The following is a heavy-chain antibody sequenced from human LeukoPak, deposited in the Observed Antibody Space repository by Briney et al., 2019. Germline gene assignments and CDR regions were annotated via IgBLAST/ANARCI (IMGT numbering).Heavy chain of an antibody. D-gene: IGHD6-19*01. J-gene: IGHJ1*01. CDR2: IYYSGST. Sequence: SETLSLTCTVSGGSISSSSYYWGWIRQPPGQGLEWIGSIYYSGSTYYNPSLKSRVTISVDTSKNQFSLKLISVTAADTAVYYCARGRGIAVAGTAKYFQHWGQGTLVTVSS. CDR3: ARGRGIAVAGTAKYFQH. CDR1: GGSISSSSYY. V-gene: IGHV4-39*07.